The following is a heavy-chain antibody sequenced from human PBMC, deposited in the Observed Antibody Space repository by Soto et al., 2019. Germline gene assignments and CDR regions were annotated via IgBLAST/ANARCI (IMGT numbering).Heavy chain of an antibody. CDR2: IIPIFGTA. CDR3: ASQIRSVDTATHYYGMDV. D-gene: IGHD5-18*01. CDR1: GGTFSSYA. V-gene: IGHV1-69*13. Sequence: SVKVSCKASGGTFSSYAIGWVRQAPGQGLEWMGGIIPIFGTANYAQKFQGRVTITADESTSTAYMELSSLRSEDTAVYYCASQIRSVDTATHYYGMDVWGQGTTVTVSS. J-gene: IGHJ6*02.